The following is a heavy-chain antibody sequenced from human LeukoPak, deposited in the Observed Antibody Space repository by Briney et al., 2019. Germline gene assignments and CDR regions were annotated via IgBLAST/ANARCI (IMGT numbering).Heavy chain of an antibody. V-gene: IGHV3-30-3*01. CDR1: GFTFSSYA. J-gene: IGHJ3*02. D-gene: IGHD6-19*01. CDR3: AREYQWLVSYFAFDI. CDR2: ISYGGSNK. Sequence: GGSLRLSCAASGFTFSSYAMHWVRQAPGKGLEWVAVISYGGSNKYYADSVKGRFTISRDNSKNTLYLQMNSLRAEDTAVYYCAREYQWLVSYFAFDIWGQGTMVTVSS.